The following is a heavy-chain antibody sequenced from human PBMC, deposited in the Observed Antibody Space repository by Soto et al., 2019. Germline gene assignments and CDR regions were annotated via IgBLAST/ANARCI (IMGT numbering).Heavy chain of an antibody. CDR1: GFTFSSYA. J-gene: IGHJ4*02. Sequence: GGSLRLSCAASGFTFSSYAMHWVRQAPGKGLEWVAVISYDGSNKYYADSVKGRFTISRDNSKNTLYLQMNSLRAEDTAVYYCARDRAYDGVATLFDYWGQGTLVTVSS. CDR2: ISYDGSNK. V-gene: IGHV3-30-3*01. CDR3: ARDRAYDGVATLFDY. D-gene: IGHD5-12*01.